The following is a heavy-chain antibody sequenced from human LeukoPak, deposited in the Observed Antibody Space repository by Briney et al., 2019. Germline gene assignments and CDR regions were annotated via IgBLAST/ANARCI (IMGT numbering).Heavy chain of an antibody. V-gene: IGHV3-48*03. D-gene: IGHD1-26*01. CDR2: ISSSGSTI. CDR1: GFTFSSYE. J-gene: IGHJ4*02. Sequence: GGSLRLSCAASGFTFSSYEMNWVRQAPGKGLEWVSYISSSGSTIYYADSVKGRFTISRDNAKNSLYLQMNSLRAEETAVYYCGKGRSAGKYFDYWRQGTLVTVSS. CDR3: GKGRSAGKYFDY.